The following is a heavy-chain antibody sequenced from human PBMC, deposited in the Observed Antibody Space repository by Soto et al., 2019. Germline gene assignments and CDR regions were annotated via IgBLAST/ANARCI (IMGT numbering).Heavy chain of an antibody. CDR3: TTYYYDSSGYYYGPHDAFDI. CDR1: GFTFSNAW. J-gene: IGHJ3*02. Sequence: PGGSLRLSCAASGFTFSNAWMSWVRQAPGKGLEWVGRIKSKTDGGTTDYAAPVKGRFTISRDDSKNTLYLQMNGLKTEDTAVYYCTTYYYDSSGYYYGPHDAFDIWGQGTMVTVSS. CDR2: IKSKTDGGTT. D-gene: IGHD3-22*01. V-gene: IGHV3-15*01.